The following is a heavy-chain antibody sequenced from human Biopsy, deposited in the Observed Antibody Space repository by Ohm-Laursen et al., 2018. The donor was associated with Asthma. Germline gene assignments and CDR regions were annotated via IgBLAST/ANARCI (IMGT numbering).Heavy chain of an antibody. Sequence: SLRLSCSASGFTFSSYGMHWVRQAPGKGLEWVAVISYDGSNKYYADSVKGRFTISRDNSKNTLYLQMNSLRAEDTAVYYCARDEAVVVPAAIPGNWFDPWGQGTLVTVSS. CDR1: GFTFSSYG. V-gene: IGHV3-30*03. CDR2: ISYDGSNK. D-gene: IGHD2-2*01. J-gene: IGHJ5*02. CDR3: ARDEAVVVPAAIPGNWFDP.